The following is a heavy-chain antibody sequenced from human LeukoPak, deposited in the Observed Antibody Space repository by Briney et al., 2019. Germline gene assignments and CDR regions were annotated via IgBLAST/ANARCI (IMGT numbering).Heavy chain of an antibody. D-gene: IGHD3-22*01. CDR2: ISAYNGNT. V-gene: IGHV1-18*01. Sequence: ASVKVSCKASGYTFTSYGISWVRQAPGQGLEWMGWISAYNGNTNYAQKLQGRVTMTTDTSTSTAYMELRSLRSDDTAVYYCAGSSDSSGYYRQFYYYYGMDVWGQGTTVTVSS. CDR1: GYTFTSYG. CDR3: AGSSDSSGYYRQFYYYYGMDV. J-gene: IGHJ6*02.